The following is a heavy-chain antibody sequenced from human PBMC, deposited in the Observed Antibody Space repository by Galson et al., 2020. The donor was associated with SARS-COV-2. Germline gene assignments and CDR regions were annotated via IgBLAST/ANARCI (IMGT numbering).Heavy chain of an antibody. V-gene: IGHV3-30*04. CDR1: GFTFSSYA. Sequence: GESLKISCAASGFTFSSYAMHWVRQAPGKGLEWVAVISYDGSNKYYADSVKGRFTISRDNSKNTLYLQMNSLRAEDTAVYYCARSYSGSYYCAFDIWGQGTMVTVSS. D-gene: IGHD1-26*01. CDR3: ARSYSGSYYCAFDI. J-gene: IGHJ3*02. CDR2: ISYDGSNK.